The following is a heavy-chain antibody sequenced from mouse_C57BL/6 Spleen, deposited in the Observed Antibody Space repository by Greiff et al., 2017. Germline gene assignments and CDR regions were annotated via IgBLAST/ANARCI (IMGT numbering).Heavy chain of an antibody. D-gene: IGHD4-1*01. V-gene: IGHV5-6*01. Sequence: EVQRVESGGDLVKPGGSLKLSCAASGFTFSSYGMSWVRQTPDKRLEWVATISSGGSYTYYPDSVKGRFTISRDNAKNTLYLQMSSLKSEDTAMYYCARPKTGTYYFDYWGQGTTLTVSS. CDR1: GFTFSSYG. CDR2: ISSGGSYT. J-gene: IGHJ2*01. CDR3: ARPKTGTYYFDY.